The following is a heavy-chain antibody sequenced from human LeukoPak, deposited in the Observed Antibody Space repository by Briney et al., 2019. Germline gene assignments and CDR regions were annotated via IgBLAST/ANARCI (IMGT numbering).Heavy chain of an antibody. CDR2: IYYSGDT. V-gene: IGHV4-59*01. D-gene: IGHD3-16*02. CDR3: ARADPGSGRFFVWGSYRYFAFDI. Sequence: SETLSLTCTVSDGAIAGYSWSWIRQPPGKGLEWIGYIYYSGDTNYNPSLQSRVTASVDTSKNQFSPKLSSVTAADTAVYYCARADPGSGRFFVWGSYRYFAFDIRGQGTMVTVSS. J-gene: IGHJ3*02. CDR1: DGAIAGYS.